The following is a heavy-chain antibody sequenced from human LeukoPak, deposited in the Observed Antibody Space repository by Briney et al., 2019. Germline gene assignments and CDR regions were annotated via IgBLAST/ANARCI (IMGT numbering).Heavy chain of an antibody. CDR1: SFTFSRYS. CDR2: ISSGSRTI. J-gene: IGHJ4*02. V-gene: IGHV3-48*02. CDR3: ARGPVGATPLDY. D-gene: IGHD1-26*01. Sequence: GSLRLSCGASSFTFSRYSMYWVRQAPGRGLEWLAYISSGSRTIYYAGSVKGRFTISRDDANNSLFLQMNTLRDDDTALYYCARGPVGATPLDYWGQGTLVTVSS.